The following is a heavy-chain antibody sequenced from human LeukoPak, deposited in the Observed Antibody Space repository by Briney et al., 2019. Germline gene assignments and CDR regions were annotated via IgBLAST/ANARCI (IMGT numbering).Heavy chain of an antibody. Sequence: ASVKVSCKVSGYTLTGLSMHWVRQAPGEGLEWMGGFDPEDGETIYAQKFQGRVTMTEDTSTDTAYMELSSLRSEDTAVYYCATKKSGYYYDSSGLGSMDVWGQGTTVTVSS. CDR1: GYTLTGLS. D-gene: IGHD3-22*01. CDR2: FDPEDGET. J-gene: IGHJ6*02. CDR3: ATKKSGYYYDSSGLGSMDV. V-gene: IGHV1-24*01.